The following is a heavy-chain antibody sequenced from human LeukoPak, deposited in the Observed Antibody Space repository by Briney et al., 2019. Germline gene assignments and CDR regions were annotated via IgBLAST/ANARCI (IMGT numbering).Heavy chain of an antibody. CDR3: ARLEWELPFDY. J-gene: IGHJ4*02. V-gene: IGHV3-21*01. CDR2: ISRSSRYI. CDR1: GLTFSNYS. Sequence: NAGGSLRPACAGSGLTFSNYSMDSVRQAPGKGLEWVSSISRSSRYINYADSVKGRFTISRDNAKNSLYLQLNSRRAEGTAVYYWARLEWELPFDYWGQGTLVTVSS. D-gene: IGHD1-26*01.